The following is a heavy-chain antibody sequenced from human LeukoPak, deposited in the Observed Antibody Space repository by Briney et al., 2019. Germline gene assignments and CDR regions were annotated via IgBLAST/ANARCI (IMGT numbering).Heavy chain of an antibody. J-gene: IGHJ4*02. CDR1: GFTFSSNA. CDR2: ISGSGGST. D-gene: IGHD3-10*01. Sequence: GGSLRLSCAASGFTFSSNAMSWVRQAPGKGLEWVSAISGSGGSTYYADSVKGRFTISRDNSKNTLYLQMNSLRAEDTAVYYCAKHHYGSVSYIGGWGQGTLVTVSS. V-gene: IGHV3-23*01. CDR3: AKHHYGSVSYIGG.